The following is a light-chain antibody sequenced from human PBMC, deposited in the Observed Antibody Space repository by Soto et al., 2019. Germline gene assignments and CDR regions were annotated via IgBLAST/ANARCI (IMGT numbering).Light chain of an antibody. CDR1: QYIDTY. CDR2: AAS. J-gene: IGKJ1*01. CDR3: QHSYRTPRT. V-gene: IGKV1-39*01. Sequence: DIQMTQSPSSLSASVGDRVTITCRASQYIDTYLNWYQQKPGKAPKLLIYAASSLQSGVPSRFSGSGSGTDFTLTISSLQPEDSATYYCQHSYRTPRTFGQGTKVEIK.